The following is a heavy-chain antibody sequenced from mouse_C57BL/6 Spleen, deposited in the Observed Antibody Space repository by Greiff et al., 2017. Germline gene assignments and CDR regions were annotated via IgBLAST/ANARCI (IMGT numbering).Heavy chain of an antibody. J-gene: IGHJ2*01. V-gene: IGHV1-64*01. CDR2: IHPNSGST. D-gene: IGHD3-2*02. Sequence: QVQLQQPGAELVKPGASVKLSCKASGYTFTSYWMHWVKQRPGQGLEWIGMIHPNSGSTNYNEKFKSKATLTVNKSSSTAYMQLSSLTSEDSAVYYCARATAQATRGYYFDYWGQGTTLTVSS. CDR3: ARATAQATRGYYFDY. CDR1: GYTFTSYW.